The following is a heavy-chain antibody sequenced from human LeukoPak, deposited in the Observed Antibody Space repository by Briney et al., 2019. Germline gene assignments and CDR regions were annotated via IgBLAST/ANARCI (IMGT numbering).Heavy chain of an antibody. CDR1: GFRLDDFA. Sequence: PGGSLRLSCAASGFRLDDFAMHWVRQDPGKGLEWVSLINGDGGSTYYADSVKGRFTISRDNSKNSLYLQMNSLRTEDTALYYCTKDGPHYGYIDYWGQGTLVTVSS. CDR3: TKDGPHYGYIDY. V-gene: IGHV3-43*02. J-gene: IGHJ4*02. CDR2: INGDGGST. D-gene: IGHD4-17*01.